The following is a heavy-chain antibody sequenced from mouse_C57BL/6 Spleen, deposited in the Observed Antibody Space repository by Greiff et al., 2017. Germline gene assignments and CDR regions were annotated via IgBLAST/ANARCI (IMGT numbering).Heavy chain of an antibody. V-gene: IGHV1-81*01. CDR3: ARSGGSSYAYAMDY. J-gene: IGHJ4*01. CDR1: GYTFTSYG. Sequence: QVQLQQSGAELARPGASVKLSCKASGYTFTSYGISWVKQRTGQGLEWIGEIYPRSGNTYYNEKFKGKATLTADKSSSTAYMELRSLTSEDSAVYVCARSGGSSYAYAMDYWGQGTSVTVSS. CDR2: IYPRSGNT. D-gene: IGHD1-1*01.